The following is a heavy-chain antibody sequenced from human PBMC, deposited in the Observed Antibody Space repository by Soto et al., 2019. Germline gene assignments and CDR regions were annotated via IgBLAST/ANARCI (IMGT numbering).Heavy chain of an antibody. D-gene: IGHD6-13*01. CDR2: INPNSGDT. V-gene: IGHV1-2*02. J-gene: IGHJ6*02. CDR1: GYTFTGYY. CDR3: AKGGAIAAAGTRVYLYNAMDV. Sequence: GASVKVSCKASGYTFTGYYVHWVRQAPGQGLEWMGWINPNSGDTYLAQRFQGRVTMNRDTSIGTAYMELRGLTSDDTAEYYCAKGGAIAAAGTRVYLYNAMDVWGQGTTVT.